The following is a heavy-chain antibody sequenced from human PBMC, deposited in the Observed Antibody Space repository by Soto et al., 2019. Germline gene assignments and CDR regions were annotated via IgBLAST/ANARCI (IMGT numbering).Heavy chain of an antibody. CDR1: GFTFSNAW. J-gene: IGHJ4*02. V-gene: IGHV3-15*01. Sequence: PGGSLRLSCAASGFTFSNAWMSWVRQAPGKGLEWVGRIKSKTDGGTTDYAAPVKGRFTISRDDSKNTLYLQMNSLKTEDTAVYYCTADLSYCGGDCYPFDYWGQGTLVTVSS. CDR2: IKSKTDGGTT. CDR3: TADLSYCGGDCYPFDY. D-gene: IGHD2-21*02.